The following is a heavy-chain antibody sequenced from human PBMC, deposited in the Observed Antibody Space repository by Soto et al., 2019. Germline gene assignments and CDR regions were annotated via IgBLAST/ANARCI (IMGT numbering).Heavy chain of an antibody. CDR2: IYYSGST. Sequence: PSETLSLTCTVSGGSISSGGYYWSWIRQHPGKGLEWIGYIYYSGSTYYNPSLKSRATISVDTSKNQFSLKLSSVTAADTAVYYCARDPPYYYDSSGYYYGFPLGYYYYGMGVWGQGTTVTVSS. D-gene: IGHD3-22*01. J-gene: IGHJ6*02. CDR1: GGSISSGGYY. V-gene: IGHV4-31*03. CDR3: ARDPPYYYDSSGYYYGFPLGYYYYGMGV.